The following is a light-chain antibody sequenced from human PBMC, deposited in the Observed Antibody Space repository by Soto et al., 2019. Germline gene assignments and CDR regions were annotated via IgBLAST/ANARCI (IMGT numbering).Light chain of an antibody. Sequence: EIVLTQSPGTLSLSPGERATLSCRASQSVSRSYLAWYQQKPGQAPRLLIYGASDRATGIPDRFSGSGSGTDVALTISRLEPEDFAMYYCQEYGGSPMYTFGQGTKLEIK. CDR1: QSVSRSY. CDR3: QEYGGSPMYT. J-gene: IGKJ2*01. CDR2: GAS. V-gene: IGKV3-20*01.